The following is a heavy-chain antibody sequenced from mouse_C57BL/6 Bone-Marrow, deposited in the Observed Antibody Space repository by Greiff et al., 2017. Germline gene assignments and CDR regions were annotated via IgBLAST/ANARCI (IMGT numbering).Heavy chain of an antibody. CDR1: GYSITSGYY. J-gene: IGHJ2*01. D-gene: IGHD2-3*01. CDR3: ARVGLLRSFFDY. V-gene: IGHV3-6*01. CDR2: ISYDGSN. Sequence: ESGPGLVKPSQSLSLTCSVTGYSITSGYYWNWIRQFPGNKLEWMGYISYDGSNNYNPSLKNRISITRDTSKNQFFLKLNSVTTEDTATYYCARVGLLRSFFDYWGQGTTLTVSS.